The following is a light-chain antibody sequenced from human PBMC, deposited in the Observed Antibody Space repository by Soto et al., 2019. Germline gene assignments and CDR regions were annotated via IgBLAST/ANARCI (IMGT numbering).Light chain of an antibody. CDR3: HQYGNPPNS. CDR1: QTVSGNY. J-gene: IGKJ2*03. Sequence: TVLTQSPGTLSLSPGEGATLSCRASQTVSGNYLGWYKQKPGQAPRLVIYDASKRATGIPDRFSGSGSGTDFTLTITRLEPEDFAVYYCHQYGNPPNSFGQGTKLEI. V-gene: IGKV3-20*01. CDR2: DAS.